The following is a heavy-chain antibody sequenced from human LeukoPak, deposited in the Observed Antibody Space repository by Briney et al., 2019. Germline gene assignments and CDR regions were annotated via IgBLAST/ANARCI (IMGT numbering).Heavy chain of an antibody. CDR2: IRYDGSNK. D-gene: IGHD2-21*02. J-gene: IGHJ4*02. CDR3: ARGSSWVTDTYYFDY. V-gene: IGHV3-30*02. Sequence: PGGSLRLSCAASGFTFSSYGMHWVRQAPGKGLEWVAFIRYDGSNKYYADSVKGRFTISRDNSKNTLYLQMNSLRAEDTAVYYCARGSSWVTDTYYFDYWGQGTLVTVSS. CDR1: GFTFSSYG.